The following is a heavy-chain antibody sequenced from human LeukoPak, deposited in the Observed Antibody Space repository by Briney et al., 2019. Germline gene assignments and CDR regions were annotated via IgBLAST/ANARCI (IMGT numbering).Heavy chain of an antibody. CDR2: IYTNENT. J-gene: IGHJ4*02. CDR3: ARIASGYFADYFDY. V-gene: IGHV4-4*07. CDR1: DGSISGRY. D-gene: IGHD5-12*01. Sequence: SETLSLTCTVSDGSISGRYWSWIRQPAGKGLEWIGRIYTNENTNYNLSLKSRLTMSIDTSNNQFSLRLSSVTAADTAVYYCARIASGYFADYFDYWGQGTLVTVSS.